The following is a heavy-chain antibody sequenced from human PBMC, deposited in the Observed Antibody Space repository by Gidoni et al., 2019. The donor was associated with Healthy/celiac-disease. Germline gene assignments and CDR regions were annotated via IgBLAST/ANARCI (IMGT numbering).Heavy chain of an antibody. CDR3: ARVVTYYYYGMDV. CDR1: GGTFSSYA. CDR2: IIPIFGTA. J-gene: IGHJ6*02. D-gene: IGHD2-15*01. V-gene: IGHV1-69*01. Sequence: QVQLVQSGAEVKQPGSSLQVSCQASGGTFSSYAISGMRQAPGQGLEWMGGIIPIFGTANYAQKIQGRVTITVDESTSIAYMELSSLRSEDTAVYYCARVVTYYYYGMDVWGQGTTVTVSS.